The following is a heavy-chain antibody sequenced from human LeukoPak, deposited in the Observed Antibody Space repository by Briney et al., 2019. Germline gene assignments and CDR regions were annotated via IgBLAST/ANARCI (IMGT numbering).Heavy chain of an antibody. V-gene: IGHV1-18*01. J-gene: IGHJ5*02. CDR2: ISAYNGNT. Sequence: GASVKVSCKASGYTFTSYGISWVRQAPGQGLEWTGWISAYNGNTNYAQKLQGRVTMTTDTSTSTAYMELRSLRSDDTAVYYCARDVLGYCTNGVCYSAGPNWFDPWGQGTLVTVSS. CDR1: GYTFTSYG. CDR3: ARDVLGYCTNGVCYSAGPNWFDP. D-gene: IGHD2-8*01.